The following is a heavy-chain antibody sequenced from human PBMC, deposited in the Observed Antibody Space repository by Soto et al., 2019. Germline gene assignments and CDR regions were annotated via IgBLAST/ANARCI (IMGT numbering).Heavy chain of an antibody. J-gene: IGHJ5*02. CDR3: ARHQGYSSRKRCTYNWLDP. CDR2: IYYSGST. Sequence: SETLSLTCTVSGGSISSGGYYWSWIRQHPGKGLEWIGYIYYSGSTYYNPSLKSRVTISVDTSKNQFSLKLSSVTAADTAVYYCARHQGYSSRKRCTYNWLDPRGQGTLVTVSS. V-gene: IGHV4-31*03. CDR1: GGSISSGGYY. D-gene: IGHD2-2*01.